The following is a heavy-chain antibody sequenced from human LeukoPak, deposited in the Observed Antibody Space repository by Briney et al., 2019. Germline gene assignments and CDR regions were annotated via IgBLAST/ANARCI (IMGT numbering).Heavy chain of an antibody. CDR3: AKTFNYGDYEDY. CDR2: ISGSGGST. V-gene: IGHV3-23*01. Sequence: PGGSLRLSCAASGFTFSSYGMSWVSQAQGKGLEWVSAISGSGGSTYYADSVKGRFTISRDNSKNTLYLQMNSLRAEDTAVYYCAKTFNYGDYEDYWGQGTLVTVSS. D-gene: IGHD4-17*01. J-gene: IGHJ4*02. CDR1: GFTFSSYG.